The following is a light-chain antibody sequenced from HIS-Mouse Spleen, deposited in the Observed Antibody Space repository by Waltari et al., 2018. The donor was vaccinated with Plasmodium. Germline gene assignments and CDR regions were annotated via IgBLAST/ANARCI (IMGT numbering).Light chain of an antibody. CDR2: GAS. Sequence: EIVLTQSPCTLSLSPGERATLSCRASQSVSSSYLAWYQQKPGQAPRLLIYGASSRATGIPDRLRGSGSGTDFTLTISRLEPEDFAVYYCQQYGSSPYTFGQGTKLEIK. V-gene: IGKV3-20*01. CDR3: QQYGSSPYT. CDR1: QSVSSSY. J-gene: IGKJ2*01.